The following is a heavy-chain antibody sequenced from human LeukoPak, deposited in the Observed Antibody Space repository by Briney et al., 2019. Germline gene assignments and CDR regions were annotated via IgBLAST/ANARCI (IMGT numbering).Heavy chain of an antibody. CDR2: ISSNSIYV. CDR1: GFTFSSYS. Sequence: GGSLRLSCAASGFTFSSYSMNWVRQAPGKGLEWFSSISSNSIYVFYADSMKGRFTISRDNAKNSLSLQMNSLRAEDTAVYYCARDQVDRIWYFDYWGQGTLVTVSS. J-gene: IGHJ4*02. V-gene: IGHV3-21*01. D-gene: IGHD1-14*01. CDR3: ARDQVDRIWYFDY.